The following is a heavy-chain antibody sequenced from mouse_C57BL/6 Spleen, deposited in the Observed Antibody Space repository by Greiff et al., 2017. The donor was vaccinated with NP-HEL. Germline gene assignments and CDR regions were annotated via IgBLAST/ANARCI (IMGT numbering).Heavy chain of an antibody. D-gene: IGHD2-3*01. Sequence: QVQLKQPGAELVRPGSSVKLSCKASGYTFTSYWMHWVKQRPIQGLEWIGNIDPSDSETHYNQKFQDKATLTVDKSSSKAYMQLSSLTSEDSAVYYCARWDDGYYRIFAYWGQGTLVTVSA. J-gene: IGHJ3*01. V-gene: IGHV1-52*01. CDR2: IDPSDSET. CDR1: GYTFTSYW. CDR3: ARWDDGYYRIFAY.